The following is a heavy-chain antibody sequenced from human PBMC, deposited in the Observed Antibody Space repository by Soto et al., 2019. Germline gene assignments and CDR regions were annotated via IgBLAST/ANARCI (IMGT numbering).Heavy chain of an antibody. CDR3: VRDLNRELNLPTH. Sequence: EVQVVESGGGLVQPGGSLRLSCAASGFTLSDHYMDWVRQAPGKGLEWVGRTRNKANSYTTEYARSVKGRVTSSRDDSKISGFLEINSLKTEDTAVYYCVRDLNRELNLPTHWGQGTLVTVSS. CDR2: TRNKANSYTT. J-gene: IGHJ4*02. V-gene: IGHV3-72*01. D-gene: IGHD3-10*01. CDR1: GFTLSDHY.